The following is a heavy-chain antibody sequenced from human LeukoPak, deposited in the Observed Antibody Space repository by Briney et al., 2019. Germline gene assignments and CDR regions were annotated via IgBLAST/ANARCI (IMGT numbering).Heavy chain of an antibody. D-gene: IGHD2-2*01. CDR2: INPSNGIT. CDR1: GYTFTSYY. J-gene: IGHJ4*02. CDR3: ARSPYCSSTSCYQYFDY. V-gene: IGHV1-46*01. Sequence: GASVKVSCKASGYTFTSYYMHWVRQAPGQGLEWMGIINPSNGITTYAQKFQDRVTMTRDTSTSTVYMELSSLRSEDTAVYYCARSPYCSSTSCYQYFDYWGQGTLVTVSS.